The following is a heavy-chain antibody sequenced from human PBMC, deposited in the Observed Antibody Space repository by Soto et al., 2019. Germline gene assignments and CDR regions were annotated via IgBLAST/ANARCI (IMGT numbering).Heavy chain of an antibody. J-gene: IGHJ4*02. V-gene: IGHV1-24*01. CDR3: ATLKNDFWSGYYAATEFTDY. D-gene: IGHD3-3*01. CDR2: FDPEDGET. Sequence: ASVKVSCKVSGYTLTELSMHWVRQAPGKGLEWMGGFDPEDGETIYAQKFQGRVTMTEDTSTDTAYMELSSLRSEDTAVYYCATLKNDFWSGYYAATEFTDYWGQGTLVTSPQ. CDR1: GYTLTELS.